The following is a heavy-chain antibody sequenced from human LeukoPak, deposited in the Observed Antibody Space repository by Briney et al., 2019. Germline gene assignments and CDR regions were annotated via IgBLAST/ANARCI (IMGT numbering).Heavy chain of an antibody. CDR2: ISSSGSTI. CDR3: ARIHGSDILTGLGPLLDY. D-gene: IGHD3-9*01. J-gene: IGHJ4*02. Sequence: PGGSLRLSCAASGFTFSSYEMNWVRQAPGKGLEWVSYISSSGSTIYYADSVKGRFTISRDNAKNSLYLQMNSLRAEDTAVYYCARIHGSDILTGLGPLLDYWGQGTLVTVSS. V-gene: IGHV3-48*03. CDR1: GFTFSSYE.